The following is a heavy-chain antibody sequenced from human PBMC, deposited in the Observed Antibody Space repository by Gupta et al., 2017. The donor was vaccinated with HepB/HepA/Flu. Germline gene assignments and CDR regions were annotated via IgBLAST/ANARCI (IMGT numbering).Heavy chain of an antibody. J-gene: IGHJ4*02. V-gene: IGHV4-4*02. CDR1: DASIGTSNW. Sequence: QVQLQESGPGLVKPSGTLSLPCAVSDASIGTSNWWTWVRQPPGKGLQWIGEIYHTGSTKYNPSLESRVTISMDKSKNQFSLDLNSVTAADTARYYCAKLGDYGVQRYGDYWGQGTLVTVSS. CDR2: IYHTGST. D-gene: IGHD4-17*01. CDR3: AKLGDYGVQRYGDY.